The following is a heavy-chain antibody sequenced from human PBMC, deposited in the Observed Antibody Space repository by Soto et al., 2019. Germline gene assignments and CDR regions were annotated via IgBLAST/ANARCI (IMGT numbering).Heavy chain of an antibody. CDR3: FWNGDILLLPAGYFDY. J-gene: IGHJ4*02. CDR2: IIPIFGTA. CDR1: GGTFSSYA. Sequence: QVQLVQSGAEVKKPGSSVKVSCKASGGTFSSYAISWVRQAHGQGLELMGGIIPIFGTANYAQKFQGRVTITADESTRTAYMELSSLRSEDPAVYYVFWNGDILLLPAGYFDYWFQGTLVTVSS. V-gene: IGHV1-69*12. D-gene: IGHD2-2*01.